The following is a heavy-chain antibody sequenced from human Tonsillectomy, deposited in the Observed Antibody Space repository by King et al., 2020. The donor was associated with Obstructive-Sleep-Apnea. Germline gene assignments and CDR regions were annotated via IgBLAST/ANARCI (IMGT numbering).Heavy chain of an antibody. J-gene: IGHJ4*02. CDR2: MSYDGSNK. CDR1: GFTFSSYA. D-gene: IGHD2-21*02. CDR3: ARSIVVVTAITDY. V-gene: IGHV3-30-3*01. Sequence: QLVQSGGGVVQPGRSLRLSCAASGFTFSSYAMPWVRQAPGKGLEWGAIMSYDGSNKYYAESVKGRFTISRDNSKNTLYLQMNSLRAEDTAVYYCARSIVVVTAITDYWGQGTLVTVSS.